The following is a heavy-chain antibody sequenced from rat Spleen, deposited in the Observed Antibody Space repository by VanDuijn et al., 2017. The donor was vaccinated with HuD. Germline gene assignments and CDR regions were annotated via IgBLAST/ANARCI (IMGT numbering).Heavy chain of an antibody. CDR1: GFTFSDYN. V-gene: IGHV5-25*01. J-gene: IGHJ2*01. CDR2: ISTGGGNT. Sequence: EVQLVESGGGLVQPGRSLKLSCAASGFTFSDYNMAWVSQAPTKGLEWVASISTGGGNTYYRDSVQGRFTISRDNAKSTLYLKMNSLRSEDTATYYCTRVEFGDFDYWGQGVMVTVSS. CDR3: TRVEFGDFDY. D-gene: IGHD4-4*01.